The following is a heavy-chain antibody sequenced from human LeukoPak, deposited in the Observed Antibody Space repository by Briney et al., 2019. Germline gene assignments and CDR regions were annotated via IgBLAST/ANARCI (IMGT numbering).Heavy chain of an antibody. CDR2: IYYTGST. CDR3: ARGKITMVRGVITRRYYYYYMDV. CDR1: GGSISSYY. Sequence: PSETLSLTCTVSGGSISSYYWSWIRQPPGKGLEWVGYIYYTGSTNYNPSLKSRVTISVDTSKNQFSLKLSSVTAEDTAVYYCARGKITMVRGVITRRYYYYYMDVWGKGTTVTISS. V-gene: IGHV4-59*01. J-gene: IGHJ6*03. D-gene: IGHD3-10*01.